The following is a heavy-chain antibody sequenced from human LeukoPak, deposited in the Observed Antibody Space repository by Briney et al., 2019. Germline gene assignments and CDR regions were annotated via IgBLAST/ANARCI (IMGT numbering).Heavy chain of an antibody. Sequence: PGGSLRLSCAVSGFILNSYAMHWVRQAPGKGLEYVSAISSNGDSTYYANSVRGRFTISRDNSKNTLYLQMGGLRAEDTAVYYCATSYGSNKNPFDYWGQGTLVTVSS. CDR2: ISSNGDST. J-gene: IGHJ4*02. CDR3: ATSYGSNKNPFDY. V-gene: IGHV3-64*01. CDR1: GFILNSYA. D-gene: IGHD4-23*01.